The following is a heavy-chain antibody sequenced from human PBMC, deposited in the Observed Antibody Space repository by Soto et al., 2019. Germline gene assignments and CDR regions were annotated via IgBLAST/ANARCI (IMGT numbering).Heavy chain of an antibody. J-gene: IGHJ4*02. CDR2: IWYDGSNR. D-gene: IGHD3-10*01. CDR3: ARDGGSITMVRGNFDY. V-gene: IGHV3-33*01. Sequence: GGSLRLSCAASGFTFSSYGMHWVRQAPGKGLEWVAVIWYDGSNRYYADSVKGRFTISRDNSKNTLYLQMNSLRAEDTAVYYCARDGGSITMVRGNFDYWGQGTLVTVSS. CDR1: GFTFSSYG.